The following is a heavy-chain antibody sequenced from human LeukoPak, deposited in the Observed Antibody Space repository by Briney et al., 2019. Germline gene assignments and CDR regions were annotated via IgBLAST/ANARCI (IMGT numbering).Heavy chain of an antibody. CDR2: ISYDGSNK. Sequence: TGGSLRLSCAASGFTFSSYGMHWVRQAPGKGLEWVAVISYDGSNKYYADSVKGRFTISRDNSKNTLYLQMNSLRAEDTAVYYCARAPYDYVWGSYRPTDYWGQGTLVTVSS. D-gene: IGHD3-16*02. CDR3: ARAPYDYVWGSYRPTDY. J-gene: IGHJ4*02. V-gene: IGHV3-30*19. CDR1: GFTFSSYG.